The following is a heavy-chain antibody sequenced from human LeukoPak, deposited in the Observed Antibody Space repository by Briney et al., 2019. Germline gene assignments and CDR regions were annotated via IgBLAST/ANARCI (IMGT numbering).Heavy chain of an antibody. CDR2: ISSSSSSI. CDR3: ARKCHGSGDYYPDY. CDR1: GFTFSSYG. V-gene: IGHV3-48*02. Sequence: GGSLRLSCAASGFTFSSYGMNWVRQAPGKGLEWLSYISSSSSSIYYADSVKGRFTISRDNAKNSLYLQMNSLRDDDTAVYYCARKCHGSGDYYPDYWGQGTLVTVSS. D-gene: IGHD3-10*01. J-gene: IGHJ4*02.